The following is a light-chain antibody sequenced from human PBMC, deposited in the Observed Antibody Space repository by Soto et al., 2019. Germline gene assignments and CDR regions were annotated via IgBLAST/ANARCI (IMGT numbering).Light chain of an antibody. Sequence: QSALTQPASVSGSPGQSITISCTGTSSDVGGYNYVSWYQQHPGKAPKLMIYDVSNRPSGVSNRFSGSKSGNTASLTISGLQAEDEADYYCSSYTSSSTFWVFGGGTK. V-gene: IGLV2-14*01. CDR2: DVS. J-gene: IGLJ3*02. CDR3: SSYTSSSTFWV. CDR1: SSDVGGYNY.